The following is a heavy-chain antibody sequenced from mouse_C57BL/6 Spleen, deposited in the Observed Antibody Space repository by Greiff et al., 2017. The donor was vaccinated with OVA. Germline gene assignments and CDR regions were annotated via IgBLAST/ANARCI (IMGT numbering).Heavy chain of an antibody. CDR3: ASRYYYGSSYGWYFDV. D-gene: IGHD1-1*01. CDR2: ISYDGSN. V-gene: IGHV3-6*01. J-gene: IGHJ1*03. Sequence: ESGPGLVKPSQSLSLTCSVTGYSITSGYYWNWIRQFPGNKLEWMGYISYDGSNNYNPSLKNRISITRDTSKNQFFLKLNSVTTEDTATYYCASRYYYGSSYGWYFDVWGTGTTVTVSS. CDR1: GYSITSGYY.